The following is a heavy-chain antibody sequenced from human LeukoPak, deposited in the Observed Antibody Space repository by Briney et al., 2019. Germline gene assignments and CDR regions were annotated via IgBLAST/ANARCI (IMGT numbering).Heavy chain of an antibody. Sequence: GGSLRLSCAASKFTFSTSAMSSVRQAPGNGLEWGSAISGSGANAYSVDSVKGRFTISRDNSKNTLYLEMSSLRSDDTAVYYCAKESQTYYDIMTGYPNYYFDYWGQGTLVTVSS. CDR2: ISGSGANA. CDR3: AKESQTYYDIMTGYPNYYFDY. CDR1: KFTFSTSA. J-gene: IGHJ4*02. D-gene: IGHD3-9*01. V-gene: IGHV3-23*01.